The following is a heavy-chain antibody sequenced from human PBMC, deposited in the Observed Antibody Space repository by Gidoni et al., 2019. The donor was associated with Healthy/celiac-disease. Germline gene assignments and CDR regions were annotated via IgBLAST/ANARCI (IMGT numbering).Heavy chain of an antibody. CDR2: ISYDGSKK. J-gene: IGHJ6*02. V-gene: IGHV3-30-3*01. D-gene: IGHD3-3*01. Sequence: QVQLVASGGGVVQPGRSLRLSCAASGFTFSRYAMHWIRQAPGKGLAWGAFISYDGSKKYYADSVKGRFTISRDNSKNTLYLQMNSLRAEDTAVYYCARRGWEYDFWSGYAQRVWDGMDVWGQVTTVTVSS. CDR3: ARRGWEYDFWSGYAQRVWDGMDV. CDR1: GFTFSRYA.